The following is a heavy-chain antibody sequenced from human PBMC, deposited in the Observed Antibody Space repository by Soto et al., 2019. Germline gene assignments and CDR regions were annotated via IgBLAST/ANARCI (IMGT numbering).Heavy chain of an antibody. CDR3: GRDGSVTDYTYLDY. Sequence: GGSLRLSCAASGFTFDDYSMHRVRQAPGKGLEWVSLISWDGRSTYYADSVKGRFTTSRDNTKNSLYLQMNSLTTEDTAFYYCGRDGSVTDYTYLDYWGQGALVTVSS. CDR2: ISWDGRST. V-gene: IGHV3-43*01. J-gene: IGHJ4*02. D-gene: IGHD4-4*01. CDR1: GFTFDDYS.